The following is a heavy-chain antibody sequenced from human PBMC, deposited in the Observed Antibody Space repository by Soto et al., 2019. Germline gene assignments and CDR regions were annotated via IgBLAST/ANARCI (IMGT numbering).Heavy chain of an antibody. CDR1: GFTFSSYG. Sequence: SLRLSCAASGFTFSSYGMHWVRQAPGKGLEWVAVISYDGSNKYYADSVKGRFTISRDNSKKTLYLHMNSLRAEDTAVYYCAKEGGQWDYCYYGMDVWVQGTTVTVYS. V-gene: IGHV3-30*18. CDR2: ISYDGSNK. J-gene: IGHJ6*02. CDR3: AKEGGQWDYCYYGMDV. D-gene: IGHD1-26*01.